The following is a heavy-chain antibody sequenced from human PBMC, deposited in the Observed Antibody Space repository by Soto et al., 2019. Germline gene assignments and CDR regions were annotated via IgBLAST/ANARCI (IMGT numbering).Heavy chain of an antibody. CDR3: TRDLNHDCGP. J-gene: IGHJ5*02. Sequence: EVHLVESGGALVQPGGSLRLSCAASGFTFSDYWMTWVRQTPGKGLEGVANMNPDGSEQYYLDSVKGRFTISRDNAKNSLYVQMNNLRGEDTAVYYGTRDLNHDCGPWGQGTQVIVSS. V-gene: IGHV3-7*04. CDR2: MNPDGSEQ. CDR1: GFTFSDYW. D-gene: IGHD2-21*01.